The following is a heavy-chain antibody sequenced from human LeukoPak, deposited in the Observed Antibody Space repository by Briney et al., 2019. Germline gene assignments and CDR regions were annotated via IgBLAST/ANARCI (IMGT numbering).Heavy chain of an antibody. CDR3: ARRGIAVAGYFDY. J-gene: IGHJ4*02. CDR2: IYPGDSDT. D-gene: IGHD6-19*01. Sequence: GESLKISCKGSGYSFTNYWIGWVRQMPRKGLEWMGIIYPGDSDTRYSPSFQGQVTISADKSISTAYLQWSSLKASDTAMYYCARRGIAVAGYFDYWGQGTLVTVSS. V-gene: IGHV5-51*01. CDR1: GYSFTNYW.